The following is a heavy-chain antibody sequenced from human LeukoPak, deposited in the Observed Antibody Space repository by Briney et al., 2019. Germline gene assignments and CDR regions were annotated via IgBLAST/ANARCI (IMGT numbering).Heavy chain of an antibody. Sequence: GGSLRLSCAASGFTFSSYAMSWVRQAPWKGLEWVSAVSGSGGSTYYADSVKGRFTISRDNSKNTLYLQMNSLRAEDTAVYYCAKDLGIGSTSCCGDYWGQGTLVTVSS. V-gene: IGHV3-23*01. CDR3: AKDLGIGSTSCCGDY. CDR1: GFTFSSYA. J-gene: IGHJ4*02. D-gene: IGHD2-2*01. CDR2: VSGSGGST.